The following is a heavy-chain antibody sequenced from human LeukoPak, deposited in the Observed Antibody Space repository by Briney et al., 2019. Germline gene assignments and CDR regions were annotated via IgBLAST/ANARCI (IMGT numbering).Heavy chain of an antibody. V-gene: IGHV1-18*01. CDR1: GYTFTSYG. J-gene: IGHJ6*02. CDR2: ISAYNGNT. CDR3: ASFKLETYYYYGMDV. Sequence: ASVKVSCKASGYTFTSYGISWVRQAPGQGLEWMGWISAYNGNTNYAQKLQGRVTMTTDTSTSTAYMELRSLRSDDTAVYYCASFKLETYYYYGMDVWGQGTMVTVSS. D-gene: IGHD1-1*01.